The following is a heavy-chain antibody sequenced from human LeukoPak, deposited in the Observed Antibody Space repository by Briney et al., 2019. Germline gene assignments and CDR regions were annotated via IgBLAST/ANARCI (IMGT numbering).Heavy chain of an antibody. V-gene: IGHV3-21*01. D-gene: IGHD6-6*01. J-gene: IGHJ6*03. CDR1: GFTFSSYS. Sequence: GGSLRLSCEASGFTFSSYSMNWVRQAPGKGLEWVSSISSSSSYIYYADSVKGRFTISRDNAKNSLYLQMNSLRAEDTAVYYCATFSRYSSSSFSYHMDVWGKGTTVTVSS. CDR3: ATFSRYSSSSFSYHMDV. CDR2: ISSSSSYI.